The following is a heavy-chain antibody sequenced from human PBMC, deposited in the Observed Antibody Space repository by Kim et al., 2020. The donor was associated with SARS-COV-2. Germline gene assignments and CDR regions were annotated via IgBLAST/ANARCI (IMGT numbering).Heavy chain of an antibody. CDR3: ARGGRAGTTMGY. V-gene: IGHV1-69*01. D-gene: IGHD1-7*01. Sequence: KYAQKFQGRVTITADESTSTAYMVLSSLRSEDTAVYYCARGGRAGTTMGYWGQGTLVTVSS. J-gene: IGHJ4*02.